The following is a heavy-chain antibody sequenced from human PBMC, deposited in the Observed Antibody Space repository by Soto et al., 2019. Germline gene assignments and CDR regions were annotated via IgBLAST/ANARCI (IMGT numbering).Heavy chain of an antibody. V-gene: IGHV3-23*01. D-gene: IGHD5-12*01. J-gene: IGHJ4*02. CDR3: AKGSIAYSASVDN. Sequence: EVQLLESGGGLVQPGGSLRLSCAACGFAFNSYAMVWIRQAPGKGLEWVSVISARGGSSYFADSVKGRFTISRDNSKNVLSLEMNSLSAEDTAIYFCAKGSIAYSASVDNWGQGTLVLVSS. CDR1: GFAFNSYA. CDR2: ISARGGSS.